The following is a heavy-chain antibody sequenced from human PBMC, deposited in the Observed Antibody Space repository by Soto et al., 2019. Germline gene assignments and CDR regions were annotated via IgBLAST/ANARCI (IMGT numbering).Heavy chain of an antibody. CDR3: GPDYYFGL. Sequence: LSLTCTVSGGSISSGGYYWSWIRQHPGKGLEWIGYINYSGSTYYNPSLKSRISISVDTSNKQFSLKLSSVTAADTPVAVAGPDYYFGLWGRGTLVTVSS. D-gene: IGHD6-19*01. J-gene: IGHJ4*02. CDR1: GGSISSGGYY. V-gene: IGHV4-31*03. CDR2: INYSGST.